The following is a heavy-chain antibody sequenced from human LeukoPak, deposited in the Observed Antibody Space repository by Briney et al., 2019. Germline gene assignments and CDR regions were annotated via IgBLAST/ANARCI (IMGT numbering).Heavy chain of an antibody. D-gene: IGHD3-22*01. CDR2: FDPEDGET. CDR1: GYTLTELS. Sequence: ASVKVSCKVSGYTLTELSMHWVRQAPGKGLEWMGGFDPEDGETIYAQKFQGRVTMTEDTSTDTAYMELSSLRSEDTAVYYCATEQHGGGYYDHPYDYWGQGTLVTVSS. J-gene: IGHJ4*02. V-gene: IGHV1-24*01. CDR3: ATEQHGGGYYDHPYDY.